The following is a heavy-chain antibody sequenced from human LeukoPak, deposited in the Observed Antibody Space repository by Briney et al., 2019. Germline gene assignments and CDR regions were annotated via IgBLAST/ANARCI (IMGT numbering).Heavy chain of an antibody. V-gene: IGHV1-2*02. CDR2: INPNSGGT. Sequence: ASVKVSCKASGYTFNGYYMHWVRQAPGQGLEWMGWINPNSGGTNYAQKFQGRVTMTRDTSISTAYMELSRLRSDDTAVDYCARGMEPYYYMDVWGKGTTVTVSS. CDR1: GYTFNGYY. D-gene: IGHD1-26*01. J-gene: IGHJ6*03. CDR3: ARGMEPYYYMDV.